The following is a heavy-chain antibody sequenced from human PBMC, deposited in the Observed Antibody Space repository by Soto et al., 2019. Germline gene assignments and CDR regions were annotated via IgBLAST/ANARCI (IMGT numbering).Heavy chain of an antibody. CDR1: GFTVSSNY. D-gene: IGHD1-7*01. J-gene: IGHJ6*03. V-gene: IGHV3-66*01. CDR3: ARDASQTTPKLELRYYYYYYMDV. CDR2: IYSGGST. Sequence: HPGGSLRLSXAASGFTVSSNYMSWVRQAPGKGLEWVSVIYSGGSTYYADSVKGRFTISRDNSKNTLYLQMNSLRAEDTAVYYCARDASQTTPKLELRYYYYYYMDVWGKGTTVTVSS.